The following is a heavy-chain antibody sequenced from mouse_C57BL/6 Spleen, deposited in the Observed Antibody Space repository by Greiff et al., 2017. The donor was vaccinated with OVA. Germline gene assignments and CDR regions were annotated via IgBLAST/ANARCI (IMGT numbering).Heavy chain of an antibody. CDR3: ARFVDSSGYYFDY. CDR2: INPSTGGT. J-gene: IGHJ2*01. CDR1: GYSFTGYY. D-gene: IGHD3-2*02. V-gene: IGHV1-42*01. Sequence: EVQLQESGPELVKPGASVKISCKASGYSFTGYYMNWVKQSPEKSLEWIGEINPSTGGTTYNQKFKAKATLTVDKSSSTAYMQLKSLTSEDSAVYYCARFVDSSGYYFDYWGQGTTLTVSS.